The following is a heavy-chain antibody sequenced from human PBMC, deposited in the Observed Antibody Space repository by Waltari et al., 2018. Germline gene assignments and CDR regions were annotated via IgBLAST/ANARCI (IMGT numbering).Heavy chain of an antibody. CDR2: INHSGST. Sequence: QVQLQQWGAGLLKPSETLSLTCAVYGGSFSGYYWSWIRQPPGKGLEWIGEINHSGSTNYHPSLKSRVTISVDTSKNQFSLKLSSVTAADTAVYYCARDLLYYYDSSGYYYGGYGMDVWGQGTTVTVSS. D-gene: IGHD3-22*01. V-gene: IGHV4-34*01. CDR3: ARDLLYYYDSSGYYYGGYGMDV. J-gene: IGHJ6*02. CDR1: GGSFSGYY.